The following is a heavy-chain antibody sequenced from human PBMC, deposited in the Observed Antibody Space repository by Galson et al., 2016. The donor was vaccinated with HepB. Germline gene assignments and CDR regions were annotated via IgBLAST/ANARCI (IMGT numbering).Heavy chain of an antibody. CDR3: AKDLWINKWTNYFDY. CDR2: ISYDGSAE. Sequence: SLRLSCAASGFTLTNYGMHWVRQAPGKGLEWVAMISYDGSAEYYEDSVKGRFTISRDNSENTMYLQMGSLRTEDTAVYYCAKDLWINKWTNYFDYWGQGTLVTVSS. V-gene: IGHV3-30*18. CDR1: GFTLTNYG. J-gene: IGHJ4*02. D-gene: IGHD2-21*01.